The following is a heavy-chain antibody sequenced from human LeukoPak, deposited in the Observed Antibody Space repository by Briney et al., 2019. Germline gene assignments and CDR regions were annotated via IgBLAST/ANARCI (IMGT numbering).Heavy chain of an antibody. CDR3: AKEGDYYNSIAPNY. V-gene: IGHV3-23*01. CDR1: GFTFTSYG. CDR2: ISGSGGST. D-gene: IGHD3-22*01. J-gene: IGHJ4*02. Sequence: GGTLRLSCAASGFTFTSYGMTWVRQAPGKGLEWVSGISGSGGSTYYADSVKGRFTISKDNSNTTLYLQMNSLTAEDTAVYYCAKEGDYYNSIAPNYWGQGTLVTVSS.